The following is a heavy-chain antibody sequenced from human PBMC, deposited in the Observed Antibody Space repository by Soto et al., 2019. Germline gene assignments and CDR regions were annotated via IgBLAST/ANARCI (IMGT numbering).Heavy chain of an antibody. CDR3: ARAQGGAYYYYGMDV. CDR2: IYYSGST. V-gene: IGHV4-31*03. CDR1: GGSISSGGYY. J-gene: IGHJ6*02. Sequence: SETLSLTCTVSGGSISSGGYYWSWIRQHPGKGLEWIGYIYYSGSTYYNPSLKSRVTISVDTSKNQFSLKLSSVTAADTAVYYCARAQGGAYYYYGMDVWGQGTTVTVS. D-gene: IGHD1-26*01.